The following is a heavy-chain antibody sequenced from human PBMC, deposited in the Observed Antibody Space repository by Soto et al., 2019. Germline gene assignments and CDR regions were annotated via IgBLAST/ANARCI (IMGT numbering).Heavy chain of an antibody. D-gene: IGHD3-16*01. CDR2: IYWNDDK. Sequence: QITLKESGPTLVKPTQTLTLTCTLSGFSLNTDGGGVVWIRQPPGKALEWLALIYWNDDKRYNTSLRSRLTITKDTSRSQVVLTMTNMDPVDTATYYCAHRTNWGIAGLGAWGQGITVTVSS. V-gene: IGHV2-5*01. CDR3: AHRTNWGIAGLGA. J-gene: IGHJ6*02. CDR1: GFSLNTDGGG.